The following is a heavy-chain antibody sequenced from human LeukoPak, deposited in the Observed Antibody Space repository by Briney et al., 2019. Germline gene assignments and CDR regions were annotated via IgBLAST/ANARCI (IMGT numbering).Heavy chain of an antibody. CDR1: GYSFTNYW. CDR2: IYPGDSDT. V-gene: IGHV5-51*01. J-gene: IGHJ3*02. Sequence: GESLKISCKGSGYSFTNYWIGWVRQMPGKGLEWMGIIYPGDSDTRYSPSFQGQVTISADKSISTAYLQWSSLKASDTAMYYCARLWDSSGYYPGAFDIWGQGTMVTVSS. CDR3: ARLWDSSGYYPGAFDI. D-gene: IGHD3-22*01.